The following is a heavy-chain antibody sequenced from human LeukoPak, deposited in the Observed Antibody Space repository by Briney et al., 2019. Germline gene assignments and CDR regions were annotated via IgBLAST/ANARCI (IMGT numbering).Heavy chain of an antibody. V-gene: IGHV3-23*01. Sequence: GGSLRLSCAASGFTFSSYAMSWVRQAPGKGLEWVSAISGSGGSTYYADSVKGRFTISRDNSKNTLYLQMNSLRAEDTAVYYCAIVPYCSSTSCLNYWGQGTLVTVSS. CDR3: AIVPYCSSTSCLNY. D-gene: IGHD2-2*01. CDR2: ISGSGGST. CDR1: GFTFSSYA. J-gene: IGHJ4*02.